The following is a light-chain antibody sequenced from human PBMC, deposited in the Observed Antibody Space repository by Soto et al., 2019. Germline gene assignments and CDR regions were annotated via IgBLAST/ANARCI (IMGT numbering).Light chain of an antibody. J-gene: IGKJ5*01. CDR3: QQRNIWPPVT. CDR2: GAF. Sequence: EIVFTHSPSTLSLSPVERATLSFMASPIVTNFLAWYQQKPGQAPRLLIYGAFNRATGIPARFSGSGSGTDFTLTISSLEPEDSAIYYCQQRNIWPPVTFGQGTRLEIK. CDR1: PIVTNF. V-gene: IGKV3-11*01.